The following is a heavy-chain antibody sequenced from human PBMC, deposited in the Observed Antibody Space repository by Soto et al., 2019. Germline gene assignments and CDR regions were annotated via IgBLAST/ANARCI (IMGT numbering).Heavy chain of an antibody. D-gene: IGHD2-2*01. Sequence: PSETLSLTCAVSGYSISSGFFWGWIRQPPGKGLEWIGSIDATESTYYNPSLKSRVTISLDTSKNQFSLKMSSVTTLDTAVYYCARARELAVPSATGWFDPWGQGTVVTVSS. CDR1: GYSISSGFF. CDR3: ARARELAVPSATGWFDP. J-gene: IGHJ5*02. CDR2: IDATEST. V-gene: IGHV4-38-2*01.